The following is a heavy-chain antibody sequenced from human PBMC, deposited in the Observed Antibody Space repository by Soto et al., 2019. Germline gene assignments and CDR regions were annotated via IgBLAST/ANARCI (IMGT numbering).Heavy chain of an antibody. CDR3: AKDSDPYSSSYYFDY. V-gene: IGHV3-30*18. Sequence: VGSVRLSCAASGFTFNRYGMHWVRQSPGKGLEWVAVISYDGRDEYHADSVKGRFTISRDNSKNTLYLQMNSLRVEETAVYYCAKDSDPYSSSYYFDYWGQGTLVTVSS. CDR2: ISYDGRDE. J-gene: IGHJ4*02. CDR1: GFTFNRYG. D-gene: IGHD3-22*01.